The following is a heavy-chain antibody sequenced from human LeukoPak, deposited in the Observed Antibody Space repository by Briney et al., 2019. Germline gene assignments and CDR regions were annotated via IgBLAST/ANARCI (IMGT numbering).Heavy chain of an antibody. J-gene: IGHJ4*02. CDR2: IRYDGSNK. CDR3: AKDTDGCSSTSCLSAWEPYFDY. D-gene: IGHD2-2*01. CDR1: GFTFSSYG. V-gene: IGHV3-30*02. Sequence: GGSLRLSCAASGFTFSSYGMHWVRQAPGKGLEWVAFIRYDGSNKYYADSVKGRFTISRDNSKNTLYLQMNSLRAEDTAVYYCAKDTDGCSSTSCLSAWEPYFDYWGQGTLVTVSS.